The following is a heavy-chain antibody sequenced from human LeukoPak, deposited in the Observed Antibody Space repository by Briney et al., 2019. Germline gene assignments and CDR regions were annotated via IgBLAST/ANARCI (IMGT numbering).Heavy chain of an antibody. CDR1: GFIFRDYV. CDR2: ISNLDGSST. J-gene: IGHJ4*02. D-gene: IGHD1-26*01. V-gene: IGHV3-23*01. Sequence: KAGGSLRLSCVASGFIFRDYVMTWVRQAPGKGLEWVSAISNLDGSSTDYADSVKGRFTISRDNSKNTVYLQMNSVRVEDTALYYCTTRVGGTPEYWGLGTLVTVSS. CDR3: TTRVGGTPEY.